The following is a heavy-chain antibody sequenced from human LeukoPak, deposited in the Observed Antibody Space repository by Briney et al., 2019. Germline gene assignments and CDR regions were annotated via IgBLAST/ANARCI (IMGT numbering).Heavy chain of an antibody. D-gene: IGHD2-2*01. CDR1: GGSISSYY. Sequence: SETLSLTCTVSGGSISSYYWSWLRQPAGKGLEWIGRIYTSGSTNYNPSLKSRVTMSVDTSKNQFSLKLSSVTAADTAVYYCARDPGSTSGPVEAPWGQGTLVTVSS. CDR2: IYTSGST. V-gene: IGHV4-4*07. J-gene: IGHJ5*02. CDR3: ARDPGSTSGPVEAP.